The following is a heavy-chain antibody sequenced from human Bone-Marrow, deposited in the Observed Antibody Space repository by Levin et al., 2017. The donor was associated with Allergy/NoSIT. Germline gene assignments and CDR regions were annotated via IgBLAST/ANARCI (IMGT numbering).Heavy chain of an antibody. CDR1: GGSISSYY. CDR2: IYYSGST. V-gene: IGHV4-59*01. D-gene: IGHD3-10*01. J-gene: IGHJ4*02. Sequence: PSETLSLTCTVSGGSISSYYWSWIRQPPGKGLEWIGYIYYSGSTNYNPSLKSRVTISVDTSKNQFSLKLSSVTAADTAVYYCARVYMVRGVWFDYWGQGTLVTVSS. CDR3: ARVYMVRGVWFDY.